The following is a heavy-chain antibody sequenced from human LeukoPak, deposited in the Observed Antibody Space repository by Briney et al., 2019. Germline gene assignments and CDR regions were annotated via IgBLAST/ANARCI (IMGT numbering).Heavy chain of an antibody. CDR1: GYSISSGYY. CDR3: ARLYGSSTGGEAFDI. V-gene: IGHV4-38-2*01. Sequence: SETLSLTCAVSGYSISSGYYWGWIRQPPGKGLEWIGSICHSGSTYYNPSLKSRVTISVDTSKNQFSLKLSSVTAADTAVYYCARLYGSSTGGEAFDIWGQGTMVTVSS. CDR2: ICHSGST. J-gene: IGHJ3*02. D-gene: IGHD2/OR15-2a*01.